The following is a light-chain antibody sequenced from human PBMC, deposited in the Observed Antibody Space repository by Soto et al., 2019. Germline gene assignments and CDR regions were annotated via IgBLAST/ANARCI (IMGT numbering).Light chain of an antibody. J-gene: IGKJ3*01. V-gene: IGKV1-12*01. Sequence: DIQMTQSPSSVSASVGDRVTITCRASQDISGWLGWYQQKPGEAPKLLIYAASSLQSGVPSRFTRRGSGAAFHPPIPSLQPEDSSVYYCQQADSFPFTFGPG. CDR1: QDISGW. CDR2: AAS. CDR3: QQADSFPFT.